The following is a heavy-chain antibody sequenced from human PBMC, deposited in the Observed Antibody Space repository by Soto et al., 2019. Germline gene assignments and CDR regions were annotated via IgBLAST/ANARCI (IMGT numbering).Heavy chain of an antibody. Sequence: SSETLSLTCAVYGGSFSGYYWSWIRQPPGKGLEWIGEINHSGSTDYNPSLKSRVTISVDTSKNQFSLKLSSVTAADTAVYYCARGRWTNYYYYYGMDVWGQGTTVTVSS. J-gene: IGHJ6*02. CDR1: GGSFSGYY. CDR3: ARGRWTNYYYYYGMDV. CDR2: INHSGST. V-gene: IGHV4-34*01. D-gene: IGHD2-15*01.